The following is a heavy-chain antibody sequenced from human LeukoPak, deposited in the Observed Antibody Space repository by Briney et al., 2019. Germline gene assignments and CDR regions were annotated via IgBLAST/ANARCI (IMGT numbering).Heavy chain of an antibody. CDR3: ARATLDAAMVYWSFDL. J-gene: IGHJ2*01. D-gene: IGHD5-18*01. V-gene: IGHV1-46*01. Sequence: ASVKVSCKASGYTFTSYHMHWVRQAPGQGLEWMGVIHPSGGSTSYAHKFQGRVTITTDTSTSTVYVDLSSLSSNDTAVYYCARATLDAAMVYWSFDLWGRGTLVSVSS. CDR1: GYTFTSYH. CDR2: IHPSGGST.